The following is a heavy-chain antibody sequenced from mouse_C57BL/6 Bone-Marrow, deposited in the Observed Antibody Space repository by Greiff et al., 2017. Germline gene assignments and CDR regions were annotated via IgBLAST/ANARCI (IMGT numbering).Heavy chain of an antibody. J-gene: IGHJ3*01. CDR2: IDPENGDT. D-gene: IGHD2-4*01. V-gene: IGHV14-4*01. CDR1: GFNIKDDY. Sequence: EVQLQQSGAELVRPGASVKLSCTASGFNIKDDYMHWVKQRPEQGLEWIGWIDPENGDTEYASKFQGKATITADTSSNTAYLQLSSLTSEDTAVYYCTSLIYYEDCLFAYWGQGTLVTVSA. CDR3: TSLIYYEDCLFAY.